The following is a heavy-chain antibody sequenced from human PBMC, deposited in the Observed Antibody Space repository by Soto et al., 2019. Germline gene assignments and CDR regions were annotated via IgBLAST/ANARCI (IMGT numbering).Heavy chain of an antibody. J-gene: IGHJ6*02. D-gene: IGHD2-2*01. CDR3: SRPGAGYCISSSCYRYYYYGMDV. Sequence: PGESLKISCKGSGYSFTSYWIGWVRQMPGKGLEWMGIIYPGDSDTRYSPSFQGQVTISAVKSISTAYLHWRSLKALDAARYYCSRPGAGYCISSSCYRYYYYGMDVWGQGTSVSVSS. V-gene: IGHV5-51*01. CDR2: IYPGDSDT. CDR1: GYSFTSYW.